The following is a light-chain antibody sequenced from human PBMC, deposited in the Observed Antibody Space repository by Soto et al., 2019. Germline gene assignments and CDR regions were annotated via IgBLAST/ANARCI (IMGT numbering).Light chain of an antibody. J-gene: IGKJ1*01. V-gene: IGKV1-5*01. CDR2: DAS. CDR1: QSISSW. CDR3: HQYNRPPT. Sequence: DIQMTQSPSTLSSSVGDRVTITCRASQSISSWLDWYQQKPGNAPKLLIYDASSLESGVPSRFSGSGSGTDFTLTIRDLQPDDVEYYYRHQYNRPPTFGQGTKVEIK.